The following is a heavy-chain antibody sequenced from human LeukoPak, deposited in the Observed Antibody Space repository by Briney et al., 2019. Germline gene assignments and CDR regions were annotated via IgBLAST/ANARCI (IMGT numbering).Heavy chain of an antibody. D-gene: IGHD3-10*01. CDR1: GFTFSSYA. Sequence: GGSLRLSCAASGFTFSSYAMSWVRQAPGKGLEWVSAISGSGGSTYCADSVKGRFTISRDNSKNTLYLQMNSLRAEDTAVCYCAKPVPRGEYYYGSGSAFDIWGQGTMVTVSS. CDR2: ISGSGGST. V-gene: IGHV3-23*01. CDR3: AKPVPRGEYYYGSGSAFDI. J-gene: IGHJ3*02.